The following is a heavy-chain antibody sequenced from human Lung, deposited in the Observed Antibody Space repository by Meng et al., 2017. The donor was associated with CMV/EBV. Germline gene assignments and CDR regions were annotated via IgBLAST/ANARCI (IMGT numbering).Heavy chain of an antibody. Sequence: GGSXRLXCAASGLIFNKYGIHWLRQAPGKGLEWLSFIDVDGQRRYNGDTVKARFVVFKDRSKNTVVLQMNSLRVEDTAVYYCVGHQGGPRDGVRLVWGQGXLVTVSS. CDR1: GLIFNKYG. D-gene: IGHD3-10*01. CDR3: VGHQGGPRDGVRLV. J-gene: IGHJ4*02. CDR2: IDVDGQRR. V-gene: IGHV3-30*02.